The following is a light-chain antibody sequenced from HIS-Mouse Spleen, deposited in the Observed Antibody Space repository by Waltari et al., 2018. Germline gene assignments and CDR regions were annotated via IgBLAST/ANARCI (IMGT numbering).Light chain of an antibody. CDR1: ALPKKY. J-gene: IGLJ2*01. V-gene: IGLV3-10*01. Sequence: SYELTQPPSVSVSPGQTARITCSGDALPKKYAYWYQQKSGQAPVRVIYEDRKRPSGIPERFSGSSSGTMATWTISGAQVEDEADYYCYSTDSSGNHRVFGGGTKLTVL. CDR2: EDR. CDR3: YSTDSSGNHRV.